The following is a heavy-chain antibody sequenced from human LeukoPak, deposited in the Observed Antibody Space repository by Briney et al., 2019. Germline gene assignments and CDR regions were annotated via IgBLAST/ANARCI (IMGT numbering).Heavy chain of an antibody. V-gene: IGHV4-4*07. CDR1: GGSISSYY. D-gene: IGHD6-13*01. CDR2: IYTSGST. J-gene: IGHJ3*02. Sequence: SETLSLTCTVSGGSISSYYWSWIRQPAGKGLEWIGRIYTSGSTNYNPSLKSRVTISLDTSKSQFSLSLTSVTAADTAVYYCARGGAAARGNNAFDIWGQGTMVTVSS. CDR3: ARGGAAARGNNAFDI.